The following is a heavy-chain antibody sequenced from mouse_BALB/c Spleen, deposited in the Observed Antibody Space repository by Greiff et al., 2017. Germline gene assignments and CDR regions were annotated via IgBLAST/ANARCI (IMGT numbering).Heavy chain of an antibody. V-gene: IGHV1-82*01. CDR2: IYPGDGDT. J-gene: IGHJ2*01. CDR1: GYAFSSSW. Sequence: QVQLQQSGPELVKPGASVKISCKASGYAFSSSWMNWVKQRPGQGLEWIGRIYPGDGDTNYNGKFKGKATLTADKSSSTAYMQLSSLTSVDSAVYFCARGSDYWGQGTTLTVSS. CDR3: ARGSDY.